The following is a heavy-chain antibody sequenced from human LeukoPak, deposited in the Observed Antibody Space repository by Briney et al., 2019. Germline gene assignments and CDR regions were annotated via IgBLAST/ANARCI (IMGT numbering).Heavy chain of an antibody. CDR2: ISYDGSNK. J-gene: IGHJ4*02. Sequence: PGGSLRLSCAASGFTFSSYGMHWVRQAPGKGLEWVAVISYDGSNKYYADSVKGRFTISRDNSKNTLYLQMNSLRAEDTAVCYCARAQLVLYYFDYWGQGTLVTVSS. V-gene: IGHV3-30*03. D-gene: IGHD6-6*01. CDR3: ARAQLVLYYFDY. CDR1: GFTFSSYG.